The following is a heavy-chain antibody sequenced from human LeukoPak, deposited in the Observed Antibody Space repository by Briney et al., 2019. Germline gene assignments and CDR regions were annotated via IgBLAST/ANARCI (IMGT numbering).Heavy chain of an antibody. Sequence: GGSLRLSCAASGFTFSSYAMHWVRQAPGKGLEWVAVISYDGSNKYYADSVKGRFTISRDNSKNTLYLQMNSLRAEDTAVYYCARERYYYDSSGYLDYYYGMDVWGQGTTVTVSS. D-gene: IGHD3-22*01. V-gene: IGHV3-30-3*01. CDR3: ARERYYYDSSGYLDYYYGMDV. CDR1: GFTFSSYA. CDR2: ISYDGSNK. J-gene: IGHJ6*02.